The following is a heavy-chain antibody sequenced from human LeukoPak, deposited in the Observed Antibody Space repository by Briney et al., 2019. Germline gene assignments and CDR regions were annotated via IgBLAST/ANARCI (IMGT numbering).Heavy chain of an antibody. Sequence: GGSLRLSCAASRFTFSIYIMNWVRQAPGKGLEWVSFISSSGNYIYYADSVKGRFTISRDNPKNSLYLQMNSLRAEDTAVYYCVREDYGGNSVFDSWGQGTLVTVSS. CDR2: ISSSGNYI. J-gene: IGHJ4*02. CDR3: VREDYGGNSVFDS. D-gene: IGHD4-23*01. V-gene: IGHV3-21*05. CDR1: RFTFSIYI.